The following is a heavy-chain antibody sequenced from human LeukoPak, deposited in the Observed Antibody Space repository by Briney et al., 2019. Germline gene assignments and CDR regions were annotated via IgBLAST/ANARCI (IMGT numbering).Heavy chain of an antibody. CDR3: AKDLGGGRDI. Sequence: GGSLRLSCAASGFTFDDYAMHWVRQAPRKGLEWVSGISWNSGSIGYADSVKGRFTISRDNAKNSLYLQMNSLRAEDTALYYCAKDLGGGRDIWGQGTMVTVSS. V-gene: IGHV3-9*01. D-gene: IGHD1-26*01. J-gene: IGHJ3*02. CDR2: ISWNSGSI. CDR1: GFTFDDYA.